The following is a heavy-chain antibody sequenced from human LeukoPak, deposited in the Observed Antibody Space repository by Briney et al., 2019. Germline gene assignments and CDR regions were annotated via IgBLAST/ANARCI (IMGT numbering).Heavy chain of an antibody. V-gene: IGHV3-23*01. CDR3: AKDWDVAYYDTDY. D-gene: IGHD3-22*01. CDR2: ISGSGGST. CDR1: GFTFSSYA. Sequence: TGGSLRLSCAASGFTFSSYAMSWVRQAPGKGLEWVSAISGSGGSTYYADSVKGRFTISRDDSKNTLYLQMNSLRAEDTAVYYCAKDWDVAYYDTDYWGQGTLVTVSS. J-gene: IGHJ4*02.